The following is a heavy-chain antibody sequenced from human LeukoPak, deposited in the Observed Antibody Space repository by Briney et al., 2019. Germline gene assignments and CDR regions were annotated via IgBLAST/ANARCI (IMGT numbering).Heavy chain of an antibody. CDR2: ISGSGGGT. Sequence: GGSLRLSCAASGFTFSSYAVSWVRQAPGEGLEWVSAISGSGGGTYYADSVKGRFTISRDNSKNTLYLQMNSLSTEDTAVYYCAKTTTGYSSGRYPGWPVDYWGQGTLVTVSS. V-gene: IGHV3-23*01. D-gene: IGHD6-19*01. CDR1: GFTFSSYA. CDR3: AKTTTGYSSGRYPGWPVDY. J-gene: IGHJ4*02.